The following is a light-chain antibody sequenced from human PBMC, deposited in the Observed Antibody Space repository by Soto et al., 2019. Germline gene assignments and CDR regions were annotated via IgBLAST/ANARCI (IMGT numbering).Light chain of an antibody. CDR3: QQYGNLPLT. CDR2: GVS. Sequence: ELTQSPGTLSLSPGERATLSCRASQTIITLAWYKQKPGQAPRLLIYGVSRRATGIPDRFSGSGSGTDFTLTINRLEPEDSAVYFCQQYGNLPLTFGGGTKVDIK. CDR1: QTIIT. J-gene: IGKJ4*01. V-gene: IGKV3-20*01.